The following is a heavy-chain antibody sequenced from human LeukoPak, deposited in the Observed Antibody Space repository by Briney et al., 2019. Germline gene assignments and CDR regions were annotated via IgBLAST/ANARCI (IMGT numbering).Heavy chain of an antibody. CDR1: GFTFSSYE. CDR3: ARDGPIVGATPFDY. V-gene: IGHV3-48*03. Sequence: GGSLRLSCAASGFTFSSYEMNWVRQAPGKGLEWVSYISSSGSTIYYADSVKGRFTISRDNAKNSLYLQMNSLRAEDTAVYYCARDGPIVGATPFDYWGQGTLVTVSS. J-gene: IGHJ4*02. CDR2: ISSSGSTI. D-gene: IGHD1-26*01.